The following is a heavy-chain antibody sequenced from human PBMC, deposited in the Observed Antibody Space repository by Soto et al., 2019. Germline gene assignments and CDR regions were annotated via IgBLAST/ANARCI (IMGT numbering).Heavy chain of an antibody. V-gene: IGHV5-51*01. CDR2: IYPGDSDT. CDR3: ARLSGCSSTSCYTHMDV. Sequence: HGESLKISCKGSGYSFTSYWIGWVRQMPGKGLEWMGTIYPGDSDTRYSPSFQGQVTISADKSISTAYLQWSSLKASDTAMYYCARLSGCSSTSCYTHMDVWRQRTTVTVSS. D-gene: IGHD2-2*02. CDR1: GYSFTSYW. J-gene: IGHJ6*02.